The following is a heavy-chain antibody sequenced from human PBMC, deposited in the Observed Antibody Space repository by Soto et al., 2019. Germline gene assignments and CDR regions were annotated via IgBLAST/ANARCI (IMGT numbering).Heavy chain of an antibody. CDR3: ARDRGDYGPYWYFDL. Sequence: EVQLVESGGGLVQPGGSLRLSCAASGFTFSSYWMSWVRQAPGKGLEWVANIKQDGSEKYYVDSVKGRFTISRDNAKNSLYLQMNSLRAEDTAVYYCARDRGDYGPYWYFDLWGRGTLVTVSS. CDR2: IKQDGSEK. V-gene: IGHV3-7*01. D-gene: IGHD4-17*01. J-gene: IGHJ2*01. CDR1: GFTFSSYW.